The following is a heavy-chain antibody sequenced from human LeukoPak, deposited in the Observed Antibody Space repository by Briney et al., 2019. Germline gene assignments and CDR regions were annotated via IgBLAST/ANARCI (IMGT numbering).Heavy chain of an antibody. CDR2: IIPIFGTA. V-gene: IGHV1-69*13. J-gene: IGHJ3*02. Sequence: SVKVSCKASGGTFSSYAISWVRQAPGQGLEWMGVIIPIFGTANYAQKFQGRVTITADESTSTAYMELSSLRSEDTAVYYCATVATFGRDAFDIWGQGTMVTVSS. CDR3: ATVATFGRDAFDI. CDR1: GGTFSSYA. D-gene: IGHD5-24*01.